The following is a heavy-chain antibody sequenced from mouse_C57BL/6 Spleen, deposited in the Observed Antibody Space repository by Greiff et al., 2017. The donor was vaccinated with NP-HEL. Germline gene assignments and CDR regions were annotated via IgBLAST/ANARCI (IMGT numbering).Heavy chain of an antibody. J-gene: IGHJ2*01. Sequence: EVQLQQSGPELVKPGASVKIPCKASGYTFTAYNMDWVKQSHGTSLEWIGDINPNHGGTIYNQKFQGKATLPVDKSSSTAYMELRSLTAEDTAVYYCARTYRLLGSFDYWGQGTTLTVSS. V-gene: IGHV1-18*01. CDR3: ARTYRLLGSFDY. D-gene: IGHD5-1*01. CDR2: INPNHGGT. CDR1: GYTFTAYN.